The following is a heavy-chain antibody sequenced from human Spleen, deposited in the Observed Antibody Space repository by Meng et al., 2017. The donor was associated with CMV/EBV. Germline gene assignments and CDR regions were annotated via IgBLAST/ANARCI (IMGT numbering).Heavy chain of an antibody. CDR2: VSGYIGNK. D-gene: IGHD2/OR15-2a*01. V-gene: IGHV1-18*01. J-gene: IGHJ6*02. CDR3: ARFYRASPMDV. Sequence: ASVKVSCKASGYTFTSYGISWVRQAPGQGLEWMGWVSGYIGNKNYAQKFQGRVTMTTDTSTSTTYMELRSLRSDDTAAYFCARFYRASPMDVWGQGTTVTVSS. CDR1: GYTFTSYG.